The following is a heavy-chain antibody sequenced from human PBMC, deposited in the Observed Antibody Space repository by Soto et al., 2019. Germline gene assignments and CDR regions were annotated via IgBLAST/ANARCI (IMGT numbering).Heavy chain of an antibody. CDR3: ARDGVSSTEYTWNYGTYFDY. D-gene: IGHD1-7*01. CDR2: IYYSGST. Sequence: SETLSLTCTVSGGSISSGGYYWSWIRQHPGKGLEWIGYIYYSGSTYYNPSLKSRVTISVDTSKNQFSLYLQMNSLRPDDTAMYYCARDGVSSTEYTWNYGTYFDYWGQGALVTVSS. V-gene: IGHV4-31*03. J-gene: IGHJ4*02. CDR1: GGSISSGGYY.